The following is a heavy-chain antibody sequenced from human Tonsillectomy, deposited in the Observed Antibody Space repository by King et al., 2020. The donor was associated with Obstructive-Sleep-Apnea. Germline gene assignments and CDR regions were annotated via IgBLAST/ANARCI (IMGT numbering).Heavy chain of an antibody. D-gene: IGHD3-22*01. CDR1: GFTFSSYA. CDR3: ARDRDYYDSSGYPDY. CDR2: ISYDGSNK. Sequence: VQLVESGGGVVQPGRSLRLSCAASGFTFSSYAMHWVRQAPGKGLEWVAVISYDGSNKYYADSVKGRLTISRDNSKNTLYLQMNSLRAEDTAVYYCARDRDYYDSSGYPDYWGQGTLVTVSS. J-gene: IGHJ4*02. V-gene: IGHV3-30*04.